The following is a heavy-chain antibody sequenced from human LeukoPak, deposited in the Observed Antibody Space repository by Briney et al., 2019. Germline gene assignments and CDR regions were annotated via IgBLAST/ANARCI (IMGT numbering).Heavy chain of an antibody. CDR2: INHSGST. V-gene: IGHV4-34*01. Sequence: SETLSLTCAVYGEAFSGYYWSWIRQPPGKGLEWIGEINHSGSTNYNPSLKSRVTISVDTSKTQSPLKLSSVTAADTAVYYCARTSSSWYDQPFDYWGQGTLVTVSS. CDR1: GEAFSGYY. J-gene: IGHJ4*02. D-gene: IGHD6-13*01. CDR3: ARTSSSWYDQPFDY.